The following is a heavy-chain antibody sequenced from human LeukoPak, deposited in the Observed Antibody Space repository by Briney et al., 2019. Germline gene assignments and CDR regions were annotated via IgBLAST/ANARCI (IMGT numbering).Heavy chain of an antibody. J-gene: IGHJ4*02. CDR1: GGSISSSSYY. V-gene: IGHV4-61*05. Sequence: PSETLSLTCTVSGGSISSSSYYWGWIRQPPGKGLEWIGYIYYSGSTNYNPSLKSRVTISVDTSKNQFSLKLSSVTAADTAVYYCARGGRVDGYNSKFIDYWGQGTLVTVSS. CDR3: ARGGRVDGYNSKFIDY. CDR2: IYYSGST. D-gene: IGHD5-24*01.